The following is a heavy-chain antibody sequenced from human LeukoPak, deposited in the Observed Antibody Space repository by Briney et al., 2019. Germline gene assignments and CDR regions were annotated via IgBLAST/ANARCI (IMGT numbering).Heavy chain of an antibody. CDR2: LYIGGNT. CDR3: TTAAGYNYGQY. CDR1: GLTVSSNY. D-gene: IGHD5-18*01. J-gene: IGHJ4*02. V-gene: IGHV3-53*01. Sequence: GRSLRLSCAASGLTVSSNYMNWVRQAPGKGLEWVSALYIGGNTYYADSVRGRFTISRDNSKNTLYLQMNSLRAEDTAIYYCTTAAGYNYGQYWGQGTLVTVSS.